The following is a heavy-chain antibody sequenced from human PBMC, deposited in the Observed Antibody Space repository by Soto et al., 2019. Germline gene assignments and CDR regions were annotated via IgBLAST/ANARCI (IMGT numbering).Heavy chain of an antibody. V-gene: IGHV1-69*01. CDR1: GGTFSSYA. J-gene: IGHJ6*02. CDR3: ARYAHIAAAAHYYGMDV. CDR2: IIPIFGTA. Sequence: VQLVQSGAEVQKPGSSMQVSCKASGGTFSSYAISWVRQAPGQGLEWMGGIIPIFGTANYAQKFQGRVTITADESTSTAYMELSSLGAADTAVYYCARYAHIAAAAHYYGMDVWGQGTTVTVSS. D-gene: IGHD6-13*01.